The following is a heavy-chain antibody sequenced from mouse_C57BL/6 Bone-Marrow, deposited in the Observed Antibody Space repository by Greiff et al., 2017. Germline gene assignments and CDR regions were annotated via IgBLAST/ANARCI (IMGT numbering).Heavy chain of an antibody. CDR2: ISDGGSYT. Sequence: DVKLQESGGGLVKPGGSLKLSCAASGFTFSSYAMSWVRQTPEKRLEWVATISDGGSYTYYPDNVKGRFTISRDNAKNNLYLQMSHLKSEDTAMYYCASSTGTFDYWGQGTTLTVSS. J-gene: IGHJ2*01. V-gene: IGHV5-4*03. CDR3: ASSTGTFDY. CDR1: GFTFSSYA. D-gene: IGHD4-1*02.